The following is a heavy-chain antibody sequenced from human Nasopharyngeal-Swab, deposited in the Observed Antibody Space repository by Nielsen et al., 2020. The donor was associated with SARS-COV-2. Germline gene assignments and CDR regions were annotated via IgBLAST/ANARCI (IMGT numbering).Heavy chain of an antibody. D-gene: IGHD6-6*01. CDR1: GFTFSSYW. CDR3: ARGPKQLGSIDY. V-gene: IGHV3-74*01. CDR2: INSDGSST. Sequence: ESLRLSCAASGFTFSSYWMHWVRQAPGKGLVWVSRINSDGSSTSYADSVKGRFTISRDNAKNTLYLQMNSLRAEDTAVYYCARGPKQLGSIDYWGQGTLVTVSS. J-gene: IGHJ4*02.